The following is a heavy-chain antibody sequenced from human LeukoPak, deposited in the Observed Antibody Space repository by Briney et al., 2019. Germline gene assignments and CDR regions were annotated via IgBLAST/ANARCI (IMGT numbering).Heavy chain of an antibody. D-gene: IGHD2/OR15-2a*01. Sequence: GGSLRLSCAASGFTFSSYSMNWVRQAPGKGLEWVSYISSSSSTIYYADSVKGRFTISRDNAKNSLYLQMNSLRAEDTVVYYCARDCRFLSGNFDYWGQGTLVTVSS. CDR3: ARDCRFLSGNFDY. CDR1: GFTFSSYS. J-gene: IGHJ4*02. V-gene: IGHV3-48*04. CDR2: ISSSSSTI.